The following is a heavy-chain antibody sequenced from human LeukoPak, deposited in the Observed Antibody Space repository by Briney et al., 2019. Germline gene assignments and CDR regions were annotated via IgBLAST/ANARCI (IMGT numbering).Heavy chain of an antibody. CDR2: INHSGST. CDR3: ARGTPEAGGSKAFDY. J-gene: IGHJ4*02. V-gene: IGHV4-34*01. CDR1: GGSFSGYY. Sequence: SETLSLTCAVYGGSFSGYYWSWIRQPPGKGLEWIGEINHSGSTNYNPSLKSRVTISADTSKNQFSLKLSSVTAADTAVYYCARGTPEAGGSKAFDYWGQGTLVTVSS. D-gene: IGHD1-14*01.